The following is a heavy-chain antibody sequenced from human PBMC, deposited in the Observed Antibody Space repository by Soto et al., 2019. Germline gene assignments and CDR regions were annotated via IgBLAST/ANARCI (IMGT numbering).Heavy chain of an antibody. Sequence: EVQLVESGGHLVKPGGSLRLSCAASGFSFNNAWMSWVRQAPGKGLEWVGRIKTESEGGTTDYGAPVKGRFTISRDDSKNTLYLQMNSLKTEDTALYYCTAGLGRTDYDCWGQGTLVTVSS. J-gene: IGHJ4*02. CDR2: IKTESEGGTT. V-gene: IGHV3-15*01. D-gene: IGHD5-12*01. CDR1: GFSFNNAW. CDR3: TAGLGRTDYDC.